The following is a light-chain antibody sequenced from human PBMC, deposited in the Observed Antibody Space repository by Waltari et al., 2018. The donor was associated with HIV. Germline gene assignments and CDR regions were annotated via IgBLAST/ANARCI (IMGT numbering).Light chain of an antibody. CDR3: QQSDTLWT. V-gene: IGKV1-33*01. CDR2: EAS. CDR1: HDIKKH. Sequence: IQMTQSPSSLSSYVGHTFTITCQASHDIKKHLNWYQQKPGEAPKILISEASNLEIGVPSRFSGTGSGRDFSLTISSLQPEGVATYYCQQSDTLWTFGQGTKVE. J-gene: IGKJ1*01.